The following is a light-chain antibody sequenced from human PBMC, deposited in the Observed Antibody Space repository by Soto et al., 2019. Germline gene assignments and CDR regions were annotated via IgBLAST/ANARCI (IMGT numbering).Light chain of an antibody. CDR3: QHSYSFPYT. V-gene: IGKV1-39*01. J-gene: IGKJ2*01. Sequence: DVQMTQSPSSLSASVGDRVTITCRASQTISNCLNWYQQTPGKVPKLLIYAASSLQSGVPSRFSGSGSGTDFTLTISSLQDEDFATYYCQHSYSFPYTFGQGTKLEI. CDR1: QTISNC. CDR2: AAS.